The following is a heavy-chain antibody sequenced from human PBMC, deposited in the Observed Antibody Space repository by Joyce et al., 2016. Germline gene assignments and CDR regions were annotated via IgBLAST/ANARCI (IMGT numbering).Heavy chain of an antibody. J-gene: IGHJ3*02. Sequence: QVQLQESGPGLVKPSETLSLTCTVAGGSVSSGSYSWSWIRQPPGKVLEWIGYIYYSESTNYNPSLKSRVTISGDTSKNQFSLNLSSVTAADTAVYYCASHFRGDAFDIWGQGTMVTVSS. CDR3: ASHFRGDAFDI. CDR1: GGSVSSGSYS. D-gene: IGHD3-3*02. V-gene: IGHV4-61*01. CDR2: IYYSEST.